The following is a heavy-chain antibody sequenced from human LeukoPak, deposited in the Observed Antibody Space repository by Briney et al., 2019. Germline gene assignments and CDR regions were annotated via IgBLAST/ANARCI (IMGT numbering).Heavy chain of an antibody. Sequence: GGSLRLSCAASGFTFSSYWMSWVRQAPGKGLEWVANIKQDGSEKYYVDSVEGRFTISRDNAKNSLYLQMNSLRAEDTAVYYCATSIWGSYRYWDYWGQGTLVTVSS. V-gene: IGHV3-7*01. D-gene: IGHD3-16*02. J-gene: IGHJ4*02. CDR1: GFTFSSYW. CDR2: IKQDGSEK. CDR3: ATSIWGSYRYWDY.